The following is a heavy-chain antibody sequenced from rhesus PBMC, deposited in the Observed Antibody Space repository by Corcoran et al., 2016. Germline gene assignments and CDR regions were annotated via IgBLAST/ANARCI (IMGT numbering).Heavy chain of an antibody. D-gene: IGHD6-25*01. J-gene: IGHJ4*01. Sequence: QLQLQESGPGLVKPSETLSVTCAVSGGPISSSYWSWIRQAPGKGLEWIGYIYGSGSRTNCNPYLKGRVTLSVDTSKSQLSLQLNSVTPEDMAVYYCARGGRQLLFDYWGQGVLVTVSS. CDR2: IYGSGSRT. V-gene: IGHV4-169*01. CDR1: GGPISSSY. CDR3: ARGGRQLLFDY.